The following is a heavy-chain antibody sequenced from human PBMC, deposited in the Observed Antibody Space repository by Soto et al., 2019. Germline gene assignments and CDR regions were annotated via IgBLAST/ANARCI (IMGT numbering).Heavy chain of an antibody. J-gene: IGHJ3*02. Sequence: SETLSLTCAASGYSISSGYYWGWIRQPPVKGLEWIGSIYHSGSTYYNPSLKSRVTISVDTSKNQFSLKLSSVTAADTAVYYCARGGVRYFDWPACYDAFDIWGQGTLVTVSS. CDR3: ARGGVRYFDWPACYDAFDI. CDR1: GYSISSGYY. D-gene: IGHD3-9*01. CDR2: IYHSGST. V-gene: IGHV4-38-2*01.